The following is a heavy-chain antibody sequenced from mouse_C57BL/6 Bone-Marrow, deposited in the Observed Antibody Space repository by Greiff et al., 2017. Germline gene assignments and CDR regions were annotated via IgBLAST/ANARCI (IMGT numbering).Heavy chain of an antibody. D-gene: IGHD3-3*01. J-gene: IGHJ3*01. CDR3: ARRSRAWFAY. CDR2: INPSSGYT. Sequence: VNVVESGAELARPGASVKMSCKASGYTFTSYTMHWVKQRPGQGLEWIGYINPSSGYTKYNQKFKDKATLTADKSSSTAYMQLSSLTSEDSAVYYCARRSRAWFAYWGQGTLVTVSA. V-gene: IGHV1-4*01. CDR1: GYTFTSYT.